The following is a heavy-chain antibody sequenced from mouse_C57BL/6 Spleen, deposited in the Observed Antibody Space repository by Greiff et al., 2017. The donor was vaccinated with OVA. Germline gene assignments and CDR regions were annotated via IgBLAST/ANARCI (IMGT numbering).Heavy chain of an antibody. V-gene: IGHV1-54*01. J-gene: IGHJ2*01. CDR3: ARGKSYFDY. D-gene: IGHD6-2*01. Sequence: LQQSGAELVRPGTSVKVSCKASGYAFTNYLIEWVKQRPGQGLEWIGVINPGSGGTNYNEKFKGKATLTADKSSSTAYMQLSSLTSEDSAVYFCARGKSYFDYWGQGTTLTVSS. CDR1: GYAFTNYL. CDR2: INPGSGGT.